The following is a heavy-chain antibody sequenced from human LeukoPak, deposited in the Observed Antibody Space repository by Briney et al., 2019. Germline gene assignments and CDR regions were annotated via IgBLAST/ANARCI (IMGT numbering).Heavy chain of an antibody. CDR3: ARGYYSMGGAAFGY. CDR1: GVSFSGYY. Sequence: PSETLSLTCAVYGVSFSGYYWSWIRQPPGKGLEWIGEINHSGSTNSNPSLKSRVTISVDTSKNQFSLKLSSVTAADTAVYYCARGYYSMGGAAFGYWGQGTLVTVSS. V-gene: IGHV4-34*01. CDR2: INHSGST. J-gene: IGHJ4*02. D-gene: IGHD3-10*01.